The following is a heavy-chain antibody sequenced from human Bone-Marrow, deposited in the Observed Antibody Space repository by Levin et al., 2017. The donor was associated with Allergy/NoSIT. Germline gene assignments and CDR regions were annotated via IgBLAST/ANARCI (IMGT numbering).Heavy chain of an antibody. V-gene: IGHV3-21*01. CDR2: ISSSSSYI. D-gene: IGHD4-17*01. J-gene: IGHJ4*02. CDR3: ARIMTTVTTRRYDY. CDR1: GFTFSSYS. Sequence: LSLTCAASGFTFSSYSMNWVRQAPGKGLEWVSSISSSSSYIYYADSVKGRFTISRDNAKNSLYLQMNSLRAEDTAVYYCARIMTTVTTRRYDYWGQGTLVTVSS.